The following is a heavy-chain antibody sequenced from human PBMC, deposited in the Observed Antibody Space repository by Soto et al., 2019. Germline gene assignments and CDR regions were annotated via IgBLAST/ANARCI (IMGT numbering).Heavy chain of an antibody. CDR1: GFTFSSYA. V-gene: IGHV3-30-3*01. D-gene: IGHD1-7*01. CDR2: ISYDGSNK. Sequence: QVQLVESGGGVVQPGRSLRLSCAASGFTFSSYAMHWVRQAPGKGLEWVAVISYDGSNKYYADSVKGRFTISRDNSKNTLYLQMNRLRAEDTAVYYCARPKRRAGTTNWFDPWGQGTLVTVSS. CDR3: ARPKRRAGTTNWFDP. J-gene: IGHJ5*02.